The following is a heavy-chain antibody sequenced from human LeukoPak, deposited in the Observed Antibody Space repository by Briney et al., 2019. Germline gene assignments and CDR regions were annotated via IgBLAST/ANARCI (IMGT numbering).Heavy chain of an antibody. D-gene: IGHD5-18*01. CDR2: IYYSGST. CDR3: ARLMLWGYSYGYWFDP. J-gene: IGHJ5*02. CDR1: GGSISSSSYY. V-gene: IGHV4-39*01. Sequence: SQTLSLTCTVSGGSISSSSYYWGWIRQPPGKGLEWIGSIYYSGSTYYNPSLKSRVTISVDTSKNQFSLKLSSVTAADTAVYYCARLMLWGYSYGYWFDPWGQGTLVTVSS.